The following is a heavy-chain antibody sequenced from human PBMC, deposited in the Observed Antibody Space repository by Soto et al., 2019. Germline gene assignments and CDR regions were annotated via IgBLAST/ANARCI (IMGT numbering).Heavy chain of an antibody. Sequence: GWSLRLACASSVFTFISYAMSWVRQAPGKGLEWVSAISGSGGSTYYADSVKGRFTISRDNSKNTLYLQMNSLRAEDTAVYYCATPAGLGIWGQGTLVTVSS. CDR1: VFTFISYA. V-gene: IGHV3-23*01. J-gene: IGHJ4*02. D-gene: IGHD3-16*01. CDR3: ATPAGLGI. CDR2: ISGSGGST.